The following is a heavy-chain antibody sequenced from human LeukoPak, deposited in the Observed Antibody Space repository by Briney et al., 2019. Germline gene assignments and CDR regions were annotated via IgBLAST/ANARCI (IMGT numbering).Heavy chain of an antibody. J-gene: IGHJ4*02. CDR1: GGSISSYY. Sequence: SETLSLTCTVSGGSISSYYWSWIRQPPGKGLEWIGYIYYSGTTNYNPSLKSRVTISVDTSKNQFSLKLSSVTAADTAVYYCARGVDSSGYLYWGQGTLVTVSS. V-gene: IGHV4-59*12. D-gene: IGHD3-22*01. CDR2: IYYSGTT. CDR3: ARGVDSSGYLY.